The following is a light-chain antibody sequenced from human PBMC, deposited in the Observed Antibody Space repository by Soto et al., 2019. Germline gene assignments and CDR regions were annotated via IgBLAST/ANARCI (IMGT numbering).Light chain of an antibody. CDR2: DVN. CDR3: CSYTSISTLV. J-gene: IGLJ2*01. V-gene: IGLV2-14*03. Sequence: QSALTQPASVSGSPGQSITISCTGTSSDVGGYDYVSWCQQHPGKAPELIIYDVNNRPSGVSNRFSGSKSGNTASLTISGLQADDEADYYCCSYTSISTLVFGGGTKLTVL. CDR1: SSDVGGYDY.